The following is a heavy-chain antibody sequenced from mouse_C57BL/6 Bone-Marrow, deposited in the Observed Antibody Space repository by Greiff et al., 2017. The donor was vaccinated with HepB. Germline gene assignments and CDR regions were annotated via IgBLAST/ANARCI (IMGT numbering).Heavy chain of an antibody. J-gene: IGHJ2*01. CDR1: PFPLPDYS. CDR2: IDPEDGDT. CDR3: TTVFPRSYFDY. Sequence: SSTPSPFPLPDYSLPPVKQRPQQVLSFLFPIDPEDGDTEYAPKFQGKATMTADTSSNTAYLQLSSLTSEDTAVYYCTTVFPRSYFDYWGQGTTLTVSS. V-gene: IGHV14-1*01.